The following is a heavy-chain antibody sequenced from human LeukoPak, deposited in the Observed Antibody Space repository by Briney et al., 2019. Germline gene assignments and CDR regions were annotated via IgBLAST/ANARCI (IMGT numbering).Heavy chain of an antibody. CDR1: GFTFSSYA. CDR3: AKSKTIFGWFDP. CDR2: ISGSGGST. V-gene: IGHV3-23*01. D-gene: IGHD3-3*01. J-gene: IGHJ5*02. Sequence: GGSLRLSCAASGFTFSSYAMSWVRQAPGKGLGWVSAISGSGGSTYYADSVKGRFTISRDNSKNTLYLQMTGLRAEDTAVYYCAKSKTIFGWFDPWGQGTLVTVSS.